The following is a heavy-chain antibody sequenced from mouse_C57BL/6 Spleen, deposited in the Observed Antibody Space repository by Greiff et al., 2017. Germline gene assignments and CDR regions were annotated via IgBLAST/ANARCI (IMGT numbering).Heavy chain of an antibody. CDR1: GYTFTDYY. V-gene: IGHV1-26*01. Sequence: EVKLQQSGPELVKPGASVKISCKASGYTFTDYYMNWVKQSHGKSLEWIGDINPNNGGTSYNQKFKGKATLTVDKSSSTAYMELRSLTSEDSAVYYCARGGGYGSSFDYWGQGTTLTVSS. CDR2: INPNNGGT. D-gene: IGHD1-1*01. CDR3: ARGGGYGSSFDY. J-gene: IGHJ2*01.